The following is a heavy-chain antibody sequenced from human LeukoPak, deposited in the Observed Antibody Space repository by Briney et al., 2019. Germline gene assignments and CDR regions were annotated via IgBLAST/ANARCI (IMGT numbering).Heavy chain of an antibody. Sequence: GGSLRLSCAASGFTFSSYAMHWVRQAPDKGLEYLAVISNDGTYKYYGDSVKGRFTIFRDNSKNTLYLQMDSLRVEDTAVYSCTRKSGGSQRKMDDWFDPWGQGTLVIVSS. D-gene: IGHD3-10*01. CDR1: GFTFSSYA. V-gene: IGHV3-30*04. J-gene: IGHJ5*02. CDR3: TRKSGGSQRKMDDWFDP. CDR2: ISNDGTYK.